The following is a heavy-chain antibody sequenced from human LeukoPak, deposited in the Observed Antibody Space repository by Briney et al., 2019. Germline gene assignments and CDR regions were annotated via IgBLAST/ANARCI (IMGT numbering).Heavy chain of an antibody. Sequence: GGSLRLSCAASGFIVSSNYMSWVRQAPGKGLEWVSVIYSGGSTYYADSVKGRFTISRDNAKNSLYLQMNSLRAEDTAVYYCARDKGDYGDPDAFDIWGQGTIVTVSS. D-gene: IGHD4-17*01. CDR2: IYSGGST. CDR1: GFIVSSNY. V-gene: IGHV3-53*01. J-gene: IGHJ3*02. CDR3: ARDKGDYGDPDAFDI.